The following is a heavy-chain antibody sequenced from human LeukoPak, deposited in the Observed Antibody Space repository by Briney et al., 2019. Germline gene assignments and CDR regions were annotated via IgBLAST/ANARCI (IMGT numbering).Heavy chain of an antibody. CDR3: ARGPLSLLRGGSYSYYIDV. V-gene: IGHV1-69*06. CDR1: GGTFSSYA. J-gene: IGHJ6*03. D-gene: IGHD3-10*01. CDR2: IIPIFGTA. Sequence: ASVKVSCKASGGTFSSYAISWVRQAPGQGLEWMGGIIPIFGTANYAQKFQGRVTITADKSTSTAYMELSSLRSEDTALYYCARGPLSLLRGGSYSYYIDVWGKGTTVTISS.